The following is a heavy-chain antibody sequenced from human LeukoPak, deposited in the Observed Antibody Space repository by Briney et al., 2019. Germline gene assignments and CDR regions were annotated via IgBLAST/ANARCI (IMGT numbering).Heavy chain of an antibody. D-gene: IGHD5-24*01. CDR1: GFTSSSYA. J-gene: IGHJ4*02. V-gene: IGHV3-30-3*01. CDR3: AREGRDGYNLGY. Sequence: GRSLRLSCAASGFTSSSYAMHWVRQAPGKGLEWVAVISYDGSNKYYADSVKGRFTISRDNSKNTLYLQMNSLRAEDTAVYYCAREGRDGYNLGYWGQGTLVTVSS. CDR2: ISYDGSNK.